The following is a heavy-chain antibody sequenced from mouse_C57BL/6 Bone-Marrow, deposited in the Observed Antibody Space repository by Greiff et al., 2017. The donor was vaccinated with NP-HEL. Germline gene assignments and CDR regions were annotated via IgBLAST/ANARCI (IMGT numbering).Heavy chain of an antibody. D-gene: IGHD1-1*01. CDR3: TTTLYYYGSSLDY. J-gene: IGHJ2*01. CDR1: GFNIKDDY. V-gene: IGHV14-4*01. Sequence: EVKLMESGAELVRPGASVKLSCTASGFNIKDDYMHWVKQRPEQGLEWIGWIDPENGDTEYASKFQGKATITADTSSNTAYLQLSSLTSEDTAVYYCTTTLYYYGSSLDYWGQGTTLTVSS. CDR2: IDPENGDT.